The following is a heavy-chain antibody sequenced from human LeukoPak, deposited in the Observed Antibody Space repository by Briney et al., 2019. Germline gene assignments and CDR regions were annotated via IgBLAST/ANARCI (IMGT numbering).Heavy chain of an antibody. V-gene: IGHV1-69*04. J-gene: IGHJ4*02. CDR1: GGTFSSYA. D-gene: IGHD6-19*01. CDR3: ARTGIAVAGTWDY. CDR2: IIPILGIA. Sequence: GASVKVSCKASGGTFSSYAISWVRQAPGQGLEWMGRIIPILGIANYAQKFQGRVTITADESTSTAYMELSSLRSEDTAVYYCARTGIAVAGTWDYWGQGTLVTVSS.